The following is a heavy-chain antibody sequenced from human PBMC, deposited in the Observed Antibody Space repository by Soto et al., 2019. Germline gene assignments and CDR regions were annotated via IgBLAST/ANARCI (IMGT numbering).Heavy chain of an antibody. D-gene: IGHD3-10*01. CDR2: IYHSGAT. CDR1: GGSISSGDYY. CDR3: ARGRPDGSGNRNFDY. V-gene: IGHV4-30-4*01. Sequence: QVRLQESGPGLVNASQTLSLTCSVSGGSISSGDYYWTWIRQPPGKGLEWIGYIYHSGATYYNPSLRSRLGISLDMPKNQFSLSLTSITAADTAVYFCARGRPDGSGNRNFDYWGQGTLVSVSP. J-gene: IGHJ4*02.